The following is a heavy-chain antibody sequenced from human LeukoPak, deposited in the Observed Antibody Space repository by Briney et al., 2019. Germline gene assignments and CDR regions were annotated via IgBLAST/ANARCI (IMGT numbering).Heavy chain of an antibody. V-gene: IGHV3-23*01. CDR1: GFTFSSYA. CDR2: ISGSGGST. CDR3: AKAIPGYSSSWYKALSFDY. J-gene: IGHJ4*02. Sequence: GGSLRLSCAASGFTFSSYAMSWVRQAPGKGLEWVSAISGSGGSTYYADSVKGRFTISRDNSKNTLYLQMNSLRAEDTAVYYCAKAIPGYSSSWYKALSFDYWGQGTLVTVSS. D-gene: IGHD6-13*01.